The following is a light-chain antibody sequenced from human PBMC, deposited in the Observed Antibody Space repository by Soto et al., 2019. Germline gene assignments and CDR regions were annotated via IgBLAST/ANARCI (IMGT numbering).Light chain of an antibody. CDR3: QQHNQWPIA. Sequence: VVMTQSTAPMTVSPGERATRSCKASQSARSSLGWYQQKPGQAPRLLIYYISTRATGIPARFSGSGSGTEFTLTIYSLQSEDSAVYYCQQHNQWPIAIGQGTRLENK. V-gene: IGKV3D-15*01. CDR2: YIS. J-gene: IGKJ5*01. CDR1: QSARSS.